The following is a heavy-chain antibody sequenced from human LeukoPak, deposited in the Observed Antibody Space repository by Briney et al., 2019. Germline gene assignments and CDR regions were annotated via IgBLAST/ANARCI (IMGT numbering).Heavy chain of an antibody. D-gene: IGHD2-15*01. CDR2: IFSNDEK. CDR3: ARIPWAVVAATHWFDP. Sequence: SGPVLVNPTETRTLTCSVSGFSLSSARMGVSWIRQPPVKALEWLAHIFSNDEKSYITSLKSRLTISKDTSKSQVVLTMTNMDPVDTATYYCARIPWAVVAATHWFDPWGQGTLVTVSS. J-gene: IGHJ5*02. CDR1: GFSLSSARMG. V-gene: IGHV2-26*01.